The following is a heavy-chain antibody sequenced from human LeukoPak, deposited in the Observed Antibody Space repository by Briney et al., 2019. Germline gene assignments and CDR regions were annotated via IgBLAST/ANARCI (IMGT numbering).Heavy chain of an antibody. Sequence: GRSLRLSCAASGFTFSIFAMTWVRQAPGKGLEWVSAISGSGDTTYYADSVKGRFTISRDNAKNSLYLQMNSLRAEDTAVYYCARDLSIAARPDYFDYWGQGTLVTVSS. CDR3: ARDLSIAARPDYFDY. V-gene: IGHV3-23*01. D-gene: IGHD6-6*01. CDR2: ISGSGDTT. J-gene: IGHJ4*02. CDR1: GFTFSIFA.